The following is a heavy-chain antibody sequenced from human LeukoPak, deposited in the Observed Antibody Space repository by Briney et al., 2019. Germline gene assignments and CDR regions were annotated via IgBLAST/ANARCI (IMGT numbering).Heavy chain of an antibody. CDR2: IASKTDGGAT. CDR3: TTGIRGD. Sequence: GGSLRLSCAASGFTVSSNYMSWVRQAPGEGLDWVGRIASKTDGGATDYAAPVKGRFTISRDDSKNTLNLQMNSLKTEDTAVYYCTTGIRGDWGQGTLVTVSS. J-gene: IGHJ4*02. V-gene: IGHV3-15*04. CDR1: GFTVSSNY. D-gene: IGHD3-10*01.